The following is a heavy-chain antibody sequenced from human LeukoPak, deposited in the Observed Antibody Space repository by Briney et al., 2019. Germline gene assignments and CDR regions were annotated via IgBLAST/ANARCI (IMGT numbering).Heavy chain of an antibody. Sequence: GESLKISCKGSGYSFTSYWIGWVRQMPGKGLEWLGIIYPGDSDTRYSPSFQGQVTISADKSISTAYLQWSSLKASDTAMYYCARQKDYYDSSGLLDYWGQGTLVTVSS. CDR1: GYSFTSYW. J-gene: IGHJ4*02. CDR3: ARQKDYYDSSGLLDY. D-gene: IGHD3-22*01. V-gene: IGHV5-51*01. CDR2: IYPGDSDT.